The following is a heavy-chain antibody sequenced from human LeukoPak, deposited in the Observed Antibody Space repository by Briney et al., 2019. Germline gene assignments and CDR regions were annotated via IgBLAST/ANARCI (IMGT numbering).Heavy chain of an antibody. Sequence: GGSLRLSCATSGLTFSDYLMTWVRQAPGKGLEWVANIKEDGSEKYYVDSVKGRFTISRDNARKSLYLQMNSLRVDDTAMYYCARDGSSRPSEYWGQGILVTVSS. CDR1: GLTFSDYL. CDR3: ARDGSSRPSEY. CDR2: IKEDGSEK. D-gene: IGHD6-6*01. V-gene: IGHV3-7*01. J-gene: IGHJ4*02.